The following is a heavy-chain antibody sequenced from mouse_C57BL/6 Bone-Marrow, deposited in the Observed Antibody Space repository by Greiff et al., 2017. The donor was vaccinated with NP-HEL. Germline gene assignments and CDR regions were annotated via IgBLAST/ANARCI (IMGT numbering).Heavy chain of an antibody. CDR1: GFTFSDYY. CDR3: ARPSIYYDYDDGVAY. D-gene: IGHD2-4*01. V-gene: IGHV5-12*01. CDR2: ISNGGGST. J-gene: IGHJ3*01. Sequence: EVKLVESGGGLVQPGGSLKLSCAASGFTFSDYYMYWVRQTPEKRLEWVAYISNGGGSTYYPDTVKGRFTISRDNAKNTLYLQMSRLKSEDTAMYYCARPSIYYDYDDGVAYWGQGTLVTVSA.